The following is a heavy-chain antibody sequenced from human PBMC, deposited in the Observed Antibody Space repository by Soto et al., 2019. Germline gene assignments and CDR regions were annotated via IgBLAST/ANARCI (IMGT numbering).Heavy chain of an antibody. CDR2: ISTFSGIT. V-gene: IGHV1-18*01. J-gene: IGHJ6*02. CDR3: ARAAYLNTGSRQKRDHFYYYGMNV. Sequence: QVHLVQSGAEVKKPGASVKISCKASGYTFTTYGVNWVRQAPGQGLEWMGWISTFSGITDYAQKYQGRVTMTRDSSTSTTHRDQRRLISANTAMYFCARAAYLNTGSRQKRDHFYYYGMNVWGQGTTVTVSS. D-gene: IGHD2-21*01. CDR1: GYTFTTYG.